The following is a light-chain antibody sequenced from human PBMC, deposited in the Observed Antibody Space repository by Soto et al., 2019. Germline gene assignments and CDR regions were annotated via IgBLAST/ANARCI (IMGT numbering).Light chain of an antibody. J-gene: IGLJ1*01. CDR1: SSNIGTGYD. CDR2: RNN. CDR3: QSFDSRRFYV. Sequence: QSMLTQPPSVSGAPGQRVTISCTGSSSNIGTGYDVHWYQQLPGTAPKLLIYRNNNRPSGVPDRFSGSKSGTSASLAISGLQAEDEADYYCQSFDSRRFYVFGTGTKVTVL. V-gene: IGLV1-40*01.